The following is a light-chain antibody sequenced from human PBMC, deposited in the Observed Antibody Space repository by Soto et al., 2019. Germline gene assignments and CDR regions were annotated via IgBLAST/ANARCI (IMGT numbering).Light chain of an antibody. V-gene: IGLV2-14*01. CDR3: RSYTSSSTV. Sequence: SVLTQPASVSGSPGQSITISCTGTSSDVGGYNYVSWYQQHPGKAPKLMIYDVSNRPSGVSNRFSGSKSGNTASLTISGLQAEDEADYYCRSYTSSSTVFGTGTKVPGL. CDR1: SSDVGGYNY. J-gene: IGLJ1*01. CDR2: DVS.